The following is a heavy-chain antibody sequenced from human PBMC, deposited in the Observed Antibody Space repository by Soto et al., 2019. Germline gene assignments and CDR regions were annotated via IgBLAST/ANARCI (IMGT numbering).Heavy chain of an antibody. J-gene: IGHJ5*02. CDR2: IYWDDDK. Sequence: QITLKESGPTLVKPTQTLTLTCTFSGVSLSTSGVGVGWIRQPPGKALEWLALIYWDDDKRYSPSLKSRLTITKDTSKHQVVHTMTNMDPVDTATYYCAHRRIPKASYYDSSGIRFNWFDPWGQGTLVTVSS. D-gene: IGHD3-22*01. V-gene: IGHV2-5*02. CDR1: GVSLSTSGVG. CDR3: AHRRIPKASYYDSSGIRFNWFDP.